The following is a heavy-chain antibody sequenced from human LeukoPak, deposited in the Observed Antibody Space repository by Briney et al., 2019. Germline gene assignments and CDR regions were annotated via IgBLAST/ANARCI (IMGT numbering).Heavy chain of an antibody. Sequence: PSETLSLTCTVSGGSISSGSYYWSWIRQPAGKGLEWIGRIYTSGSTNYNPSLKSRVTISVDTSKNQFSLKLSSVTAADTAVYYCARDEQLVTHRDTQMYYYYMDVWGKGTTVTVSS. J-gene: IGHJ6*03. CDR2: IYTSGST. CDR3: ARDEQLVTHRDTQMYYYYMDV. D-gene: IGHD6-6*01. V-gene: IGHV4-61*02. CDR1: GGSISSGSYY.